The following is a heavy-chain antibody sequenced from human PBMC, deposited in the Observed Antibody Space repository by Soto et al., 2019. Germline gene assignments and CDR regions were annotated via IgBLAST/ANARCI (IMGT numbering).Heavy chain of an antibody. CDR2: INPSGDSR. CDR1: GFSFSDYF. CDR3: ARARAQGSPFDY. J-gene: IGHJ4*02. V-gene: IGHV1-46*01. Sequence: ASVKVSCKASGFSFSDYFMHWVRQAPGQGLEWMGIINPSGDSRNYAQKFQGRVTITRDTSTSTVYMDLSSLRSEDTAVYYCARARAQGSPFDYWGQGTLVTVSS. D-gene: IGHD3-10*01.